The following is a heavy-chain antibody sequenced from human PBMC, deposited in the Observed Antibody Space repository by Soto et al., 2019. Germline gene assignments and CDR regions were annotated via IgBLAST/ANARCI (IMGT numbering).Heavy chain of an antibody. CDR1: GYTFTSYG. D-gene: IGHD3-3*01. Sequence: ASVKVSCKASGYTFTSYGISWVRQAPGQGLEWMGWISAYNGNTNYAQKLQGRVTMTTDTSTSTAYMELRSLRSDDTAVYYCARVVLWSGLYYYYYYLDVWGKGTTVTVSS. V-gene: IGHV1-18*01. J-gene: IGHJ6*03. CDR3: ARVVLWSGLYYYYYYLDV. CDR2: ISAYNGNT.